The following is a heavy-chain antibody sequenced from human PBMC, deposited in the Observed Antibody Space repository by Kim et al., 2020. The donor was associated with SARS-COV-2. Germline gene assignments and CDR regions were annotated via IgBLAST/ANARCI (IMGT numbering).Heavy chain of an antibody. J-gene: IGHJ4*02. D-gene: IGHD3-22*01. V-gene: IGHV3-7*04. CDR3: ARGYYDSSAPGGDFDY. Sequence: SVKGRFTITRDNAKNVVYLQMNRLRAGDTAVYYCARGYYDSSAPGGDFDYWGQGSLVTVSS.